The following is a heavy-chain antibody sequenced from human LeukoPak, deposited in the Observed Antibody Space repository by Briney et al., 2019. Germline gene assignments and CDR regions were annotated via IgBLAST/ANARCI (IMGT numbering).Heavy chain of an antibody. J-gene: IGHJ5*02. CDR1: GFTVSTNY. CDR3: ARDVVDTNGRYYRWFDP. D-gene: IGHD6-19*01. V-gene: IGHV3-53*01. Sequence: PGGSLRLSCAASGFTVSTNYMSWVRQAPGKGPEWVSVIYTSGSTHYADSVKGRFTNSRDNSKNTLYLQMNSLRAEDTAVYYCARDVVDTNGRYYRWFDPWGQGTLVTVSS. CDR2: IYTSGST.